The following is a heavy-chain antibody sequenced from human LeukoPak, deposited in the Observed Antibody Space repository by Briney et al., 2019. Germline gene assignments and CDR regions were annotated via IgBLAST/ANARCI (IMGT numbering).Heavy chain of an antibody. V-gene: IGHV4-34*01. CDR2: INHSGST. Sequence: SETLSLTCAVYGGSFSGYYWSWIRQPPGKGLEWIGEINHSGSTNYNPSLKSRVTISVDTSKNQFSLKPSSVTAADTAVYYCARGYVMYYWGQGTLVTVSS. D-gene: IGHD3-16*01. CDR1: GGSFSGYY. J-gene: IGHJ4*02. CDR3: ARGYVMYY.